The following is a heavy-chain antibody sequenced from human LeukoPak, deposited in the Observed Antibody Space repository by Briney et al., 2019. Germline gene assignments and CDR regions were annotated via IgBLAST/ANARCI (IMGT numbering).Heavy chain of an antibody. CDR1: GGSFSGYY. D-gene: IGHD3-9*01. V-gene: IGHV4-34*01. CDR2: INHSGST. CDR3: ARGVLRYFDWLRDAFDI. Sequence: PSETLSLTCAVYGGSFSGYYWSWIRQPPGKGLEWIGEINHSGSTNYNPSLKSRVTISVDTSKNQFSLKLSSVTAADTAVYYCARGVLRYFDWLRDAFDIWGQGTMVTVSS. J-gene: IGHJ3*02.